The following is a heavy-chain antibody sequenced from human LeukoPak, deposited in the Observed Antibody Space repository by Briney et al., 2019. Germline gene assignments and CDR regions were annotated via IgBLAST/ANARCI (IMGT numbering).Heavy chain of an antibody. CDR2: INTDGRTT. Sequence: GGSLRLSCEASGFIFSSYWMHWVRQAPGKGLVWVSGINTDGRTTTYADSVKGRFTISRDNAKKTLYLQMNSPRAEDTAVYYCARLGCGRSTGCYSPHWGQGTLVTVSS. D-gene: IGHD2-2*01. CDR1: GFIFSSYW. V-gene: IGHV3-74*03. J-gene: IGHJ4*02. CDR3: ARLGCGRSTGCYSPH.